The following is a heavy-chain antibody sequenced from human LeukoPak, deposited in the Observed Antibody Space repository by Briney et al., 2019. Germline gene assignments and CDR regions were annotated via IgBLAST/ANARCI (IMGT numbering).Heavy chain of an antibody. CDR3: ARHSRSGSGDY. V-gene: IGHV4-34*01. Sequence: SETLSLTCAVDGGSFSSYYWSWIRQPPGKGLEWIGEINHSGSTNYNPSLKSRVTISVDTSKNQFSLKLSSVTAADTAVYYCARHSRSGSGDYWGQGTLVTVSS. CDR1: GGSFSSYY. J-gene: IGHJ4*02. CDR2: INHSGST. D-gene: IGHD6-19*01.